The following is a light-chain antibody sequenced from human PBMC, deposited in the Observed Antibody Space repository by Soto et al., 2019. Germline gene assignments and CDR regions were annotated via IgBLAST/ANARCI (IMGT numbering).Light chain of an antibody. V-gene: IGKV3-20*01. CDR1: QAVSSNY. Sequence: ALTQSPGTLSSSPGERATLSCRASQAVSSNYLAWYQQKPGQAPRLLISGASGRATGVPDRLSGSGSGTEFTLTIDRLESEDFAVYFCQQYGDLPWTFGQGTKVDIK. CDR2: GAS. J-gene: IGKJ1*01. CDR3: QQYGDLPWT.